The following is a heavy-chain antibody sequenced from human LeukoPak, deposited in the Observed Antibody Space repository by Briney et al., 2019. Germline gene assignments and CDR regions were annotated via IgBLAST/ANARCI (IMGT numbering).Heavy chain of an antibody. J-gene: IGHJ3*02. Sequence: SETLSLTCTVSGGSISSYYWSWIRQSAGKGLEWIGRIYTSGSTNYNPSLKSRVTMPVDTSKNQFSLKLSSVTAADTAVYYCARDAYYDFWSGYYIVAFDIWGQGTMVTVSS. CDR2: IYTSGST. CDR3: ARDAYYDFWSGYYIVAFDI. CDR1: GGSISSYY. V-gene: IGHV4-4*07. D-gene: IGHD3-3*01.